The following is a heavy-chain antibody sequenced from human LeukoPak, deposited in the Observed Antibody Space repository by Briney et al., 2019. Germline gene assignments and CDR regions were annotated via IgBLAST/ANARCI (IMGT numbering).Heavy chain of an antibody. Sequence: SETLSLACSVSGGFNTHYYWSWIRQPPGKGLEWIGYFYHSGSTNYNPSLKSRVTISVDTSKNHFSLKLSSVTAADTAVYYCARGQWLPVFDFWGQGTLVTVSS. CDR3: ARGQWLPVFDF. CDR2: FYHSGST. D-gene: IGHD3-22*01. CDR1: GGFNTHYY. V-gene: IGHV4-59*01. J-gene: IGHJ4*02.